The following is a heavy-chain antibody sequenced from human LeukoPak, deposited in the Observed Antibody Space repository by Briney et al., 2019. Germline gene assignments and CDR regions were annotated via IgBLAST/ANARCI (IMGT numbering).Heavy chain of an antibody. Sequence: GASVKVSCKASGYTFTSYYMHWVRQAPGQGLEWMGIINPSGGSTSYAQKFQGRVTITADESTSTAYMELSSLRSEDTAVYYCARDARFIVVPAAVTNMAYAFDIWGQGTMVTVSS. CDR3: ARDARFIVVPAAVTNMAYAFDI. V-gene: IGHV1-46*01. D-gene: IGHD2-2*01. CDR1: GYTFTSYY. J-gene: IGHJ3*02. CDR2: INPSGGST.